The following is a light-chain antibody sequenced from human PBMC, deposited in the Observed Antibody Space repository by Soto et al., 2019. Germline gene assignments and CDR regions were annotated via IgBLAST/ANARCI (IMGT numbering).Light chain of an antibody. CDR2: RNN. J-gene: IGLJ2*01. V-gene: IGLV1-47*01. CDR3: ASWDDSLSVL. Sequence: QSVLTQPPSASGTPGQRVTISCSGSSSNIGSNYVYWYQQLPGTAPKLLIYRNNQRPSGVPDRFSGFKSGTSASLAIGGLRSEDEADYDCASWDDSLSVLVGGGTKVTVL. CDR1: SSNIGSNY.